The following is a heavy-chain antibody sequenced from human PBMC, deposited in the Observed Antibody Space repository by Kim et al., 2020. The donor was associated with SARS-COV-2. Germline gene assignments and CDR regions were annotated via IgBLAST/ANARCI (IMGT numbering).Heavy chain of an antibody. V-gene: IGHV3-30*03. D-gene: IGHD5-18*01. J-gene: IGHJ4*02. Sequence: YGESVKGRITISGDNSKNTVYLQMSSLRADDASVYYCASGYSYGYGGSYDYWGQGTLVIVSS. CDR3: ASGYSYGYGGSYDY.